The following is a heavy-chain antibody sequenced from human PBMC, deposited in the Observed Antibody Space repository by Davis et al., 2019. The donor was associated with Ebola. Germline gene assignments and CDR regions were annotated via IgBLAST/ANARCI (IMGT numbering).Heavy chain of an antibody. V-gene: IGHV4-59*01. CDR2: IYYSGST. J-gene: IGHJ6*02. CDR3: ARWNSSGGMDV. Sequence: MPSETLSLTCTVSGGSISSYYWSWIRQPPGKGLEWIGYIYYSGSTNYNPSLKSRVTISVDTSKNQFSLKLSSVTAADTAVYYCARWNSSGGMDVWGQGTTVTVSS. CDR1: GGSISSYY. D-gene: IGHD1/OR15-1a*01.